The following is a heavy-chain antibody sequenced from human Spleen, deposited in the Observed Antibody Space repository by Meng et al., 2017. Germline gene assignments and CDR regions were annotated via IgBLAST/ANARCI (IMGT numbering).Heavy chain of an antibody. CDR3: AKALGWGSSPDY. V-gene: IGHV1-2*02. CDR2: MNPKSGGA. D-gene: IGHD2-21*01. J-gene: IGHJ4*02. Sequence: QVQLVQSGAEVKKPGASVKVSCQGSGYNFIDYHIHWVRQAPGQGLEWMGWMNPKSGGANFAQKFQGRVIMTRDTSISTAYMELSSLGFDDTAVYYCAKALGWGSSPDYWGQGILVTVSS. CDR1: GYNFIDYH.